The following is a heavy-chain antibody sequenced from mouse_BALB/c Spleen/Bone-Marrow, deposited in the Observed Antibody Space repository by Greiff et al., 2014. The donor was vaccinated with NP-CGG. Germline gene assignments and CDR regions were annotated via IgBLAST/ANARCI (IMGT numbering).Heavy chain of an antibody. V-gene: IGHV1-9*01. D-gene: IGHD3-1*01. CDR1: GYTFSSYW. Sequence: VQLQQSGAELMKPGASVKISCKTSGYTFSSYWIEWVKQRPGHGLEWIGEILPGSGSTNSNEKFKGKATFTADTSSNTAYMQLSSLAAEASAFYYCARELGLRLAYWGQGTLVTVSA. J-gene: IGHJ3*01. CDR2: ILPGSGST. CDR3: ARELGLRLAY.